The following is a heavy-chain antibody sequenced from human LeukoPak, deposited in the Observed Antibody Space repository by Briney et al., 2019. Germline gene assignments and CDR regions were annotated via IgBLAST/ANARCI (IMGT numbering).Heavy chain of an antibody. CDR2: INAGNGNT. CDR3: ARFGVVVPAASYGMDV. Sequence: GASVKVSCKASGYTFTSYAMHWVRQAPGQRLEWMGWINAGNGNTKYSQKFQGRVTMTRNTSISTAYMELSSLRSEDTAVYYCARFGVVVPAASYGMDVWGQGTTVTVSS. D-gene: IGHD2-2*01. V-gene: IGHV1-3*01. CDR1: GYTFTSYA. J-gene: IGHJ6*02.